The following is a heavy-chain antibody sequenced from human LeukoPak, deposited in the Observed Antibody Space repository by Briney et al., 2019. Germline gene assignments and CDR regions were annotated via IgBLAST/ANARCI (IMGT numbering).Heavy chain of an antibody. CDR2: FDPEDGET. Sequence: ASVKVSCKASGYTFTGYYMHWVRQAPGKGLEWMGGFDPEDGETIYAQKFQGRVTMTEDTSTDTAYMELSSLRSEDTAVYYCATDVAYCGGDCYSTQQNWGQGTLVTVSS. CDR1: GYTFTGYY. J-gene: IGHJ4*02. CDR3: ATDVAYCGGDCYSTQQN. V-gene: IGHV1-24*01. D-gene: IGHD2-21*02.